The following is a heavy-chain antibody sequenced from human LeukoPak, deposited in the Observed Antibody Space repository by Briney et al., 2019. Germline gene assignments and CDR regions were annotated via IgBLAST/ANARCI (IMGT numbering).Heavy chain of an antibody. CDR2: IKQDRSEK. CDR3: AREGPLWFGELLEEIDY. D-gene: IGHD3-10*01. V-gene: IGHV3-7*01. J-gene: IGHJ4*02. Sequence: GGSLRLSCAASGFTFTNYWMSWVRQAPGKGLELVANIKQDRSEKYYVDSVKGRFTISRVNAKNSLYLQMNSLRAEDTAVYYCAREGPLWFGELLEEIDYWGQGTLVTVSS. CDR1: GFTFTNYW.